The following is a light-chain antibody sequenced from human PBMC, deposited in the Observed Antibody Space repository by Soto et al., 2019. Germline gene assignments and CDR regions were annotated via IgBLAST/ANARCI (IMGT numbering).Light chain of an antibody. CDR3: AAWDDSLDGVR. CDR2: SND. CDR1: NSNIGRNT. V-gene: IGLV1-44*01. J-gene: IGLJ2*01. Sequence: QSVLTQPPSASGTPGQRVTISCSGSNSNIGRNTVNWYQQLPGAAPELLIYSNDQRPSGVPDRFSGSKSGTSASLAISGLQSEDEADYYCAAWDDSLDGVRFGGGTKVTVL.